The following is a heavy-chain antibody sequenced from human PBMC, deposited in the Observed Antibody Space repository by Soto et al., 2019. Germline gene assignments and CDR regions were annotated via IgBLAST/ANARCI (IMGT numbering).Heavy chain of an antibody. CDR2: ISVYNGDM. CDR3: ARTYGSGDYFLPFEY. J-gene: IGHJ4*02. Sequence: QVQLLQSGAEVKKPGASVKVSCKASGYMFNTYGITWVRQAPGQGLEWLGRISVYNGDMEYAQKFEGSVTMTIDNSTSTAYMELKSLTSDDTAVYYCARTYGSGDYFLPFEYWGQGTPVSVSS. CDR1: GYMFNTYG. D-gene: IGHD3-10*01. V-gene: IGHV1-18*01.